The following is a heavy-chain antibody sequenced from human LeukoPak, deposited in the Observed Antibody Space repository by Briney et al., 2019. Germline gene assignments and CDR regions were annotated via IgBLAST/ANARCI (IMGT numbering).Heavy chain of an antibody. Sequence: SETLSLACTVSGGSISSYYWSWIRQPPGKGLEWIGEINHSGSTNYNPSLKSRVTISVDTSKNQFSLKLSSVTAADTAVYYCASSYGSGNYWGQGTLVTVSS. CDR3: ASSYGSGNY. CDR1: GGSISSYY. CDR2: INHSGST. V-gene: IGHV4-34*01. J-gene: IGHJ4*02. D-gene: IGHD3-10*01.